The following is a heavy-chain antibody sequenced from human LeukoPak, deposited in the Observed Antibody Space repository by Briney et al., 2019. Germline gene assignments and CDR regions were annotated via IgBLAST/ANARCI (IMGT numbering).Heavy chain of an antibody. CDR3: AKGYSGNYFLHDAFDI. V-gene: IGHV3-30*18. Sequence: GRSLRLSCAASGFTFSSYGMHWVRQAPGKGLEWVAIMSYDGSYKYYADSMKGRFTISRDNSKNTLYLQMNSLRAEDTAMYFCAKGYSGNYFLHDAFDIWGQGTMVTVSS. J-gene: IGHJ3*02. CDR1: GFTFSSYG. CDR2: MSYDGSYK. D-gene: IGHD1-26*01.